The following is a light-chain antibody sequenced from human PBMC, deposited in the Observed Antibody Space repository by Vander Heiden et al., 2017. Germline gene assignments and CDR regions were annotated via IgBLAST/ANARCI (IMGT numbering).Light chain of an antibody. V-gene: IGKV1-8*01. CDR1: QGISSY. CDR3: QQYDSYPFT. J-gene: IGKJ3*01. Sequence: AIRMTQPPSSFSASTGDRVTITCRASQGISSYLAWYQQKPGKAPKLLIYAASTLQSGVPSRFSGSASGTDFTLTISCLQSEDFATYYCQQYDSYPFTFGHGTKVDIK. CDR2: AAS.